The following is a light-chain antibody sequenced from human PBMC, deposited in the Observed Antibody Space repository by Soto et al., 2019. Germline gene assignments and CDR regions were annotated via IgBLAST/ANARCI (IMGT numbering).Light chain of an antibody. CDR2: EVT. J-gene: IGLJ3*02. V-gene: IGLV2-8*01. Sequence: QSALTQPPSASGSPGQSITISCTGTNSDIGKNNYVSWYQQHPGKAPKLLMYEVTKRPSGVPDRFSGSKSGNTASLTVSGLQTGDEADYYCRSYAGSDNFVFGGGTKLTVL. CDR3: RSYAGSDNFV. CDR1: NSDIGKNNY.